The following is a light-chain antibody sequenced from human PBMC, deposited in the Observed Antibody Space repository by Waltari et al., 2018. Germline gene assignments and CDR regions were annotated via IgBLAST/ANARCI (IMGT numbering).Light chain of an antibody. CDR2: VNSDGSH. CDR1: SGHSSNI. J-gene: IGLJ3*02. V-gene: IGLV4-69*01. CDR3: QTGGHGTWV. Sequence: QLVLTQSPSASASLRASVKLTCTLSSGHSSNIVAWLQQQPEKGPRFLMKVNSDGSHSKGDEIPDRFSGSSSGAERYLTISSVQSEDEADYYCQTGGHGTWVFGGGTKLTVL.